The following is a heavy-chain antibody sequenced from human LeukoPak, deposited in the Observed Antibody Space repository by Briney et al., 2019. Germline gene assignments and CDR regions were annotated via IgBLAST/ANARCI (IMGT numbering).Heavy chain of an antibody. J-gene: IGHJ3*02. D-gene: IGHD2-21*02. CDR2: IYYSGST. V-gene: IGHV4-59*01. CDR3: SRTSDEDDAFDI. Sequence: PSETLSLTCTVSGGSISSYYWRWIRQPPGKGLEWIGYIYYSGSTNYNPSLKSRVTISVDTSKNQFSLKLSSVTAADTAVYYCSRTSDEDDAFDIWGQGTMVTVSS. CDR1: GGSISSYY.